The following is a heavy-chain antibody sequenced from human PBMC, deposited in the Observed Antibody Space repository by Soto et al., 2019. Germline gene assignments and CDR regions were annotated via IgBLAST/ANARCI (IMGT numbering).Heavy chain of an antibody. CDR2: ISGSGDST. D-gene: IGHD3-3*01. Sequence: EVQLLESGGGLVQPGGSLRLSCAASGFTFSSYAMSWVRQAPGKGLEWVSSISGSGDSTYYADSVKGRFTISRDNSKNMVYLQMNSLRAEDTAVYYCAKDQGRSGYYFCNWFDPWGQGTLVTVSS. CDR1: GFTFSSYA. CDR3: AKDQGRSGYYFCNWFDP. J-gene: IGHJ5*02. V-gene: IGHV3-23*01.